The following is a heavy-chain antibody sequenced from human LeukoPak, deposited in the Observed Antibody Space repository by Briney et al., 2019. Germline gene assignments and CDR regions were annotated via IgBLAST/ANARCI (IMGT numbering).Heavy chain of an antibody. D-gene: IGHD4-17*01. CDR3: ARGTTVTTDDAFDI. V-gene: IGHV4-39*07. CDR2: IYYSGST. CDR1: GGSISSSSYY. J-gene: IGHJ3*02. Sequence: PSETLSLTCTVSGGSISSSSYYWGWIRQPPGKGLEWIGNIYYSGSTYYNPSLKSRVTISVDTSKNQFSLKLSSVTAVDTAVYYCARGTTVTTDDAFDIWGQGTMVTVSS.